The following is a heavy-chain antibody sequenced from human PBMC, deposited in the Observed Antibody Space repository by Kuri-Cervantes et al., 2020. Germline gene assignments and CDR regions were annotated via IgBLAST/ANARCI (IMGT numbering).Heavy chain of an antibody. CDR3: AKGMVGYSRDDWFDP. Sequence: GAFLKISCAASGFTFSSYGMHWVRQAPGKGLECVAFIRNDGSDKYYADSVKGRISISRGNSKNTLYLQMNSLRAEDTAVYYCAKGMVGYSRDDWFDPWGQGTLVTVSS. J-gene: IGHJ5*02. V-gene: IGHV3-30*02. CDR2: IRNDGSDK. CDR1: GFTFSSYG. D-gene: IGHD6-13*01.